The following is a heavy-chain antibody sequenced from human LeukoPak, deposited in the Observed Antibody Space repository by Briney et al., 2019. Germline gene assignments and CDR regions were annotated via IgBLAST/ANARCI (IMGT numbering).Heavy chain of an antibody. CDR3: AKGGRHSSSWNEY. Sequence: GGSLRLSCAASGFTFSTYWMHWVRQAPGKGLEWVSSISWNSGSKVYADSVKGRFTISRDNAKNSLYLQMNSLRVEDTALYYCAKGGRHSSSWNEYWGQGTLVTVSS. D-gene: IGHD6-13*01. V-gene: IGHV3-9*01. CDR2: ISWNSGSK. J-gene: IGHJ4*02. CDR1: GFTFSTYW.